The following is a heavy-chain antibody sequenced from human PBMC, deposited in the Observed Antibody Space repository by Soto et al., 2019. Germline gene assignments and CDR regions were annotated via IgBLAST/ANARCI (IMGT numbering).Heavy chain of an antibody. Sequence: GASVKVSCKASGYTFTSYYMHWVRQAPGQGLEWMGIINPSGGSTSYAQKFQGRVTMTRDTSTSTVYMELSSLRSEDTAVYYCARKESITMVRGTYYGMDVWGQGTTVTVSS. J-gene: IGHJ6*02. CDR2: INPSGGST. V-gene: IGHV1-46*01. D-gene: IGHD3-10*01. CDR1: GYTFTSYY. CDR3: ARKESITMVRGTYYGMDV.